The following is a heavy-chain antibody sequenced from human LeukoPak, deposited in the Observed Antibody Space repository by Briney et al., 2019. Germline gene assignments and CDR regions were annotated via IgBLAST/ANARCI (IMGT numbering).Heavy chain of an antibody. J-gene: IGHJ5*02. CDR3: ATDWTLRGVPTFFDP. CDR2: QSGSGHNT. CDR1: GFTIENHV. V-gene: IGHV3-23*01. Sequence: GGSLRLSCEASGFTIENHVMTWVRQALGKGPEWVASQSGSGHNTYYSESVRGRFAISRDNSKNTVFLQMNSLRVEDTAIYYCATDWTLRGVPTFFDPWGQGTVVSVSS. D-gene: IGHD3-10*01.